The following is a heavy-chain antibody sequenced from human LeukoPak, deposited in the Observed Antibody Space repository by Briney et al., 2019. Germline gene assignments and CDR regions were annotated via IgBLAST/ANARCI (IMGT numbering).Heavy chain of an antibody. CDR2: ISWNSGSI. J-gene: IGHJ4*02. D-gene: IGHD5-18*01. CDR1: GFTFDDYA. Sequence: GRSLRLSCAASGFTFDDYAMHWVRKAPGKGLEWVSGISWNSGSIGYADSVKGRFTISRDNAKNSLYLQMNSLRAEDTALYYCAKDVYSYGRFFDYWGQGTLVTVSS. V-gene: IGHV3-9*01. CDR3: AKDVYSYGRFFDY.